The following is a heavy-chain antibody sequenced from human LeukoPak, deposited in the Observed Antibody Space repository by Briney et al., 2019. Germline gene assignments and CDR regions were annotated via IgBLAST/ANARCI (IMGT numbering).Heavy chain of an antibody. CDR1: GYTFTSYD. CDR3: ARAPSLIAARYYWFDP. CDR2: MNPNSGNT. D-gene: IGHD6-6*01. Sequence: ASVKVSFKASGYTFTSYDINWVRQATGQGLGWMGWMNPNSGNTGYAQKFQGRVTMTRSTSISTAYMELGSLRSEDTAVYYCARAPSLIAARYYWFDPWGQGTLVTVSS. J-gene: IGHJ5*02. V-gene: IGHV1-8*01.